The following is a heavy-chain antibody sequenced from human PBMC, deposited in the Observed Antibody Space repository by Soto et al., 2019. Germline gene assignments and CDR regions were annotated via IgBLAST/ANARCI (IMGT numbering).Heavy chain of an antibody. CDR2: IAHDGSNA. V-gene: IGHV3-30-3*01. CDR1: GFTFRNHA. J-gene: IGHJ6*02. CDR3: ARGDREDILVVVGARPGEYGTDI. Sequence: QVQLVESGGGVVQPGGSLRLSCAASGFTFRNHAMHWVRQAPGKGLECLAVIAHDGSNAFYRDSVKGRFTVSRDNSKNTLYLYVNSLRSEDTGLYYCARGDREDILVVVGARPGEYGTDIWGQGTTVIVSS. D-gene: IGHD2-15*01.